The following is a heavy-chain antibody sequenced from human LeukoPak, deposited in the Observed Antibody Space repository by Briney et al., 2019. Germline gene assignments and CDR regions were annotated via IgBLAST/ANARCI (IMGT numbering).Heavy chain of an antibody. D-gene: IGHD3-10*01. CDR2: IKQDGSVK. Sequence: HPGGSLRLSCAASGFTFTSYWMTWVRQAPGKGLEWVANIKQDGSVKNYVDSLRGRFTISRDNAKDSLNLQMNSLRAEDTAVYFCARNYYYRFDYWGQGTLVAVSS. CDR3: ARNYYYRFDY. J-gene: IGHJ4*02. V-gene: IGHV3-7*01. CDR1: GFTFTSYW.